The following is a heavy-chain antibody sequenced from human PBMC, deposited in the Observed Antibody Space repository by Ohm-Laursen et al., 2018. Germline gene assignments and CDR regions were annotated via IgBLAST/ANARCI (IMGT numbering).Heavy chain of an antibody. Sequence: SETLSLTCTVYGGSFSNLYWSWIRQPPGLGLEWIGEIYHTGSTNYSPSLESRVTISLDMSKNQFSLRLSSLTAADTAVYYCARIRENYSPYDAFDIWGPGTMVTVSS. CDR1: GGSFSNLY. V-gene: IGHV4-34*01. CDR2: IYHTGST. CDR3: ARIRENYSPYDAFDI. D-gene: IGHD4-11*01. J-gene: IGHJ3*02.